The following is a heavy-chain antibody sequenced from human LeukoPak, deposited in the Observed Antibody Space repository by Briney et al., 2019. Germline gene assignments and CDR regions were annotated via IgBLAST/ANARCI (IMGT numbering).Heavy chain of an antibody. CDR1: GYTFTGYY. J-gene: IGHJ1*01. CDR3: ARSTTPNQNEYFEH. Sequence: ASVKVSCKASGYTFTGYYIHWVRQAPGQGLEWMGWINPNSGGTNYIQKFQGRVTMTRETSISTAYMDLSRLRSDDTAVYYCARSTTPNQNEYFEHWGQGTLVTVSS. CDR2: INPNSGGT. V-gene: IGHV1-2*02. D-gene: IGHD2/OR15-2a*01.